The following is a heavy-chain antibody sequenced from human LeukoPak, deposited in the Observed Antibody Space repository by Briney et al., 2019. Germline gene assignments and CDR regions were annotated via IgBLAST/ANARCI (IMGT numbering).Heavy chain of an antibody. CDR3: ARHIGGGIEDMDV. CDR2: IYVTGN. J-gene: IGHJ6*03. V-gene: IGHV4-59*08. Sequence: SEILSLTCTVSGGSIGTYYWSWVRQSPGKGLEWIGYIYVTGNRYNPYLQSRVTISVDTSRNQFLLKMSSVTAADTAVYYCARHIGGGIEDMDVWGKGTKVTVSS. CDR1: GGSIGTYY. D-gene: IGHD3-16*02.